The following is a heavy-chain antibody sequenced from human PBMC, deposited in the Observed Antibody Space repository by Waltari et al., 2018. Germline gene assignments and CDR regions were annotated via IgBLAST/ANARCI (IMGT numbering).Heavy chain of an antibody. Sequence: QVQLQESGPGLVKPSETLSLTCAVSGYSISSGYYWGWIRQPPGKGLEWIGNIYHSGSTYYNPSLKSRVTISVDTSKNQFSLKLSSVTAADTAVYYCARVQSSSTSCWYNWFDPWGQGTLVTVSS. CDR3: ARVQSSSTSCWYNWFDP. J-gene: IGHJ5*02. V-gene: IGHV4-38-2*01. CDR1: GYSISSGYY. D-gene: IGHD2-2*01. CDR2: IYHSGST.